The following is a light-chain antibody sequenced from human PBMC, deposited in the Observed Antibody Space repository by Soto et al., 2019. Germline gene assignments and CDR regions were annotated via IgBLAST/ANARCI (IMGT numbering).Light chain of an antibody. V-gene: IGLV1-40*01. Sequence: QSVLTQSPSVSGAPGQRVTISCTGSSSNIGAGYDVHWYQQLPGTAPKLLIYGNTNRPSGVPDRFSGSKSGTSASLAITGLQAEDETDYYCQSFDSSLSDSEWVFGGGTQLTVL. J-gene: IGLJ3*02. CDR3: QSFDSSLSDSEWV. CDR2: GNT. CDR1: SSNIGAGYD.